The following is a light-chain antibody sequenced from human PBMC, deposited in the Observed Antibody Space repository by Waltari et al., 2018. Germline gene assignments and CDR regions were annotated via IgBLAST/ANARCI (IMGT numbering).Light chain of an antibody. V-gene: IGLV2-8*01. Sequence: QSALTQPPSASGSPGQSVTISCTGTSNDVGGYNSVSWYQQQPGKAPNLIIHAVIKRPSGVPDRFSGSKSANTASLTVSGLQADDEADYYCSSYAGSSNLVFGGGTKLTVL. CDR3: SSYAGSSNLV. J-gene: IGLJ2*01. CDR1: SNDVGGYNS. CDR2: AVI.